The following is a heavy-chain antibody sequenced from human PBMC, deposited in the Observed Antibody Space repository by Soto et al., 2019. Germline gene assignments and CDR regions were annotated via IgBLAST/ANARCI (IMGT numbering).Heavy chain of an antibody. J-gene: IGHJ5*02. CDR2: INSDGSST. CDR1: GFTFSSYW. Sequence: EVQLVESGGGLVQPGGSLRLSCAASGFTFSSYWMHWVRQAPGKGLVWVSRINSDGSSTSYAASVKGRFTISRHNAKNTLYLQMNSLSAVDTAVYYCARVPFAAADNWFDPWGQAALVAVAS. D-gene: IGHD6-13*01. CDR3: ARVPFAAADNWFDP. V-gene: IGHV3-74*01.